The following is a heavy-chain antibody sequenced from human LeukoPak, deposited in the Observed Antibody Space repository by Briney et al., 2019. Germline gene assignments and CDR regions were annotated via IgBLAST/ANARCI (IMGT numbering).Heavy chain of an antibody. CDR3: ARGRLAVAGPYFDY. Sequence: VASVKVSCKASGGTFSSYAISWVRQAPGQGLEWMGGIIPIFGTANYAQKFQGRVTITADESTSTAYMELSSLRSEDTAVYYCARGRLAVAGPYFDYWGQGTLVTVSS. D-gene: IGHD6-19*01. CDR1: GGTFSSYA. J-gene: IGHJ4*02. CDR2: IIPIFGTA. V-gene: IGHV1-69*13.